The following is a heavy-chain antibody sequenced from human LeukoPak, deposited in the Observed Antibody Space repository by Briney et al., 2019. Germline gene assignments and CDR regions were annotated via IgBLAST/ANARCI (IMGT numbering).Heavy chain of an antibody. CDR3: ARDNTYMFDY. CDR1: GFTFSSYW. D-gene: IGHD2-2*02. Sequence: GGSLRLSCAASGFTFSSYWMNWVRQAPGKGLVWVAHINTDGRTTTYADSVKGRFTVARDNAKNTLYLEMNRLRAEDTAVYYCARDNTYMFDYWGQGTQVTVSS. J-gene: IGHJ4*02. V-gene: IGHV3-74*01. CDR2: INTDGRTT.